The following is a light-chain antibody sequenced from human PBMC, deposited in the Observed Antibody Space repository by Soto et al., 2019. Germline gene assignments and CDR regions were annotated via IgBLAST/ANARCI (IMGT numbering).Light chain of an antibody. CDR3: SSYTGSSTVV. Sequence: SALTQPASVSGSPGQSITISCTGTSSDVGGSKYVSWYQQHPGKAPKLMIYEVTNRPSGVSNRFSGSKSGNTASLTISGLQAEDEADYYCSSYTGSSTVVFGGGTKVTVL. V-gene: IGLV2-14*01. CDR1: SSDVGGSKY. CDR2: EVT. J-gene: IGLJ2*01.